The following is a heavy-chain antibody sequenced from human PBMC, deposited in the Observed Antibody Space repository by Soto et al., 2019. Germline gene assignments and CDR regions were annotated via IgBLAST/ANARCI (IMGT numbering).Heavy chain of an antibody. CDR1: GDTLTYYD. V-gene: IGHV1-8*01. D-gene: IGHD1-26*01. CDR3: ARRLTSGTSSATFHF. Sequence: ASVKVCCEASGDTLTYYDISSLRQASGQGLEWMGWMNPSSANTGYAQKFQGRITMTRNTSISTAYMELSSLRSEDTAVYYCARRLTSGTSSATFHFWGKGTMVTV. CDR2: MNPSSANT. J-gene: IGHJ3*01.